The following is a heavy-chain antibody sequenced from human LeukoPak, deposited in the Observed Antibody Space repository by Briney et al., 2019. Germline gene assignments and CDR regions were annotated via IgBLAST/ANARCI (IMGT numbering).Heavy chain of an antibody. CDR2: IRYDGSNK. D-gene: IGHD6-19*01. CDR1: GFSFMSFA. J-gene: IGHJ6*03. Sequence: GRSLRLSCEASGFSFMSFAMHWVRQAPGKGLEWVAFIRYDGSNKYYADSVKGRFTISRDNSKNTLYLQMNSLRAEDTAVYYCAKDRGQWLAYYYMDVWGKGTTVTVSS. CDR3: AKDRGQWLAYYYMDV. V-gene: IGHV3-30*02.